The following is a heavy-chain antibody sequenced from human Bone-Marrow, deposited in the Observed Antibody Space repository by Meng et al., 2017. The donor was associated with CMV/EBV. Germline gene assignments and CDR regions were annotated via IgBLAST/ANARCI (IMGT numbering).Heavy chain of an antibody. CDR1: GFTFSDHY. CDR3: ARIIAARWGGYYYYGMDV. J-gene: IGHJ6*02. Sequence: GESLKISCAASGFTFSDHYMDWVRQAPGKGLEWVGRTRNKANSYTTEYAASVKGRFTISRDDSKNSLYLQMNSLKTEDTAVYYCARIIAARWGGYYYYGMDVWGQGTTGTVS. CDR2: TRNKANSYTT. V-gene: IGHV3-72*01. D-gene: IGHD6-6*01.